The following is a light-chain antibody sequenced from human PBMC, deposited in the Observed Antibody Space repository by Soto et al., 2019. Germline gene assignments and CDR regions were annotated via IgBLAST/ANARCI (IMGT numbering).Light chain of an antibody. CDR3: QQRSNWPL. Sequence: EIVMTQSPVTLSVSPGERATLSCRASQNISRSLAWYQQKPGQGPSLLIYGTSTRAGGVPARFSGGGSGTEFTLTITSLQSEDFAVYYCQQRSNWPLFGQGTRLEIK. J-gene: IGKJ5*01. V-gene: IGKV3-15*01. CDR2: GTS. CDR1: QNISRS.